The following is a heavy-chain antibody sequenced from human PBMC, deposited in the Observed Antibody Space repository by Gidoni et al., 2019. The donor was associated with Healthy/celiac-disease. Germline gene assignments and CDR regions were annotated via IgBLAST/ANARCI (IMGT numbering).Heavy chain of an antibody. V-gene: IGHV4-39*01. CDR2: IYYSGST. Sequence: QLQLQESGPGLVTPSETLSLTCTVSGGSISSSSYYWGWIRQPPGKGLGLIGSIYYSGSTYYNPSLKSRVTISVDTSKNQFSLKLSSVTAADTAVYYCARLPGPGLSAEERWGQGTLVTVSS. CDR3: ARLPGPGLSAEER. D-gene: IGHD1-1*01. J-gene: IGHJ4*02. CDR1: GGSISSSSYY.